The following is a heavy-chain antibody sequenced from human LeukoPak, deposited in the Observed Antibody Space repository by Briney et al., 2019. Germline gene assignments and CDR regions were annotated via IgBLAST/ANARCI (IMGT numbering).Heavy chain of an antibody. D-gene: IGHD4-17*01. CDR3: ARSRDYGEDFDY. J-gene: IGHJ4*02. CDR1: GFTFTDYF. CDR2: ISAYNGNT. V-gene: IGHV1-18*04. Sequence: GASVKVSCKASGFTFTDYFFHWVRQAPGQGLEWMGWISAYNGNTNYAQKLQGRVTMTTDTSTSTAYMELRSLRSDDTAVYYCARSRDYGEDFDYWGQGTLVTVSS.